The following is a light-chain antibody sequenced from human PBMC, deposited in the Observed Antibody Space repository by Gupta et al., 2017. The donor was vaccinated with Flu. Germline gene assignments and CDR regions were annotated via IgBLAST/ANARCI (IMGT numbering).Light chain of an antibody. V-gene: IGKV4-1*01. CDR1: QSILYSSNNKNY. J-gene: IGKJ1*01. Sequence: DIVMTQSPDSLAESLGERATINCKSSQSILYSSNNKNYLAWYQQKPGQPPKLLIYWASTRESGFPDRFSGSESGTDFTLTISNLQAEDVAVYYCQQYYNTPLTFGQGTKVEIK. CDR2: WAS. CDR3: QQYYNTPLT.